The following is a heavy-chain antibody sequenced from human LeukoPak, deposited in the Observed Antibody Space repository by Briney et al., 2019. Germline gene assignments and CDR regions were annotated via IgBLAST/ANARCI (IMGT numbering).Heavy chain of an antibody. V-gene: IGHV1-18*01. Sequence: ASVKVSCKASGYTFTSYGISWVRQAPGQGLEWMGWISAYNGNTNYAQKLQGRVTMTTDTSTSTAYMELRSLGSDDTAVYYCARDSPGPYNWNIVHWFDPWGQGTLVTVSS. D-gene: IGHD1/OR15-1a*01. J-gene: IGHJ5*02. CDR3: ARDSPGPYNWNIVHWFDP. CDR1: GYTFTSYG. CDR2: ISAYNGNT.